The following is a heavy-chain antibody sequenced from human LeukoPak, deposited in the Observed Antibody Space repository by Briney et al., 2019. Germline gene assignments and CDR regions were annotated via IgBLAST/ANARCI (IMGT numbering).Heavy chain of an antibody. CDR2: ISAYNGNA. Sequence: EASVKVSCKVSGYTLTELSMHWVRQAPGQGLEWMGWISAYNGNANYAQKLQGRVTMTTDTSTSTAYMELRSLRSDDTAVYYCARRGGSYSAYFDYWGQGTLVTVSS. V-gene: IGHV1-18*01. CDR3: ARRGGSYSAYFDY. D-gene: IGHD1-26*01. CDR1: GYTLTELS. J-gene: IGHJ4*02.